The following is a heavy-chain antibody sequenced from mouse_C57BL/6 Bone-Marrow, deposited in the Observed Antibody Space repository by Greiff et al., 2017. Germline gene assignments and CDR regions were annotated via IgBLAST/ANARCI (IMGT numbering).Heavy chain of an antibody. J-gene: IGHJ2*01. Sequence: EVQRVESGGGLVKPGGSLKLSCAASGFTFSSYAMSWVRQTPEKRLEWVATISDGGSYTYYPDNVKGRFTISRDNAKNNLYLQMSHLKSEDTAMYYCARVSYGSSFDYWGQGTTLTVSS. V-gene: IGHV5-4*01. D-gene: IGHD1-1*01. CDR2: ISDGGSYT. CDR3: ARVSYGSSFDY. CDR1: GFTFSSYA.